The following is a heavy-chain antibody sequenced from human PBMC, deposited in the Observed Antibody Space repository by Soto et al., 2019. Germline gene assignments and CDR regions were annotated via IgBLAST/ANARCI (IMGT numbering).Heavy chain of an antibody. J-gene: IGHJ2*01. V-gene: IGHV3-74*01. D-gene: IGHD2-8*01. CDR1: EFTFSRHW. CDR2: INDDGTRA. Sequence: LVESGGGFVQPGGSLRLSCASSEFTFSRHWRYWVRQAPGKGLVWVARINDDGTRAAYGDSVRGRFTISRDNAKNTLYPQMDSLKTEDTAVYYCARDLIASSGGPNGYFDLWGRGTLVSVSS. CDR3: ARDLIASSGGPNGYFDL.